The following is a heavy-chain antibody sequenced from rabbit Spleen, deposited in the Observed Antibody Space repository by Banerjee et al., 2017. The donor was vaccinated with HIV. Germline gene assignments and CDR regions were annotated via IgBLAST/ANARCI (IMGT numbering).Heavy chain of an antibody. CDR1: GFDFSSYY. CDR3: ARSYSGNGYVHDL. CDR2: FDPVFGST. D-gene: IGHD6-1*01. V-gene: IGHV1S7*01. J-gene: IGHJ3*01. Sequence: QLEESAGGLVQPGGSLTLSCKASGFDFSSYYMSWVRQAPGKGLEWIGYFDPVFGSTYYASWVNGRFTISSHNAQNTLYLQLNSLTAADTATYFCARSYSGNGYVHDLWGQGTLVTVS.